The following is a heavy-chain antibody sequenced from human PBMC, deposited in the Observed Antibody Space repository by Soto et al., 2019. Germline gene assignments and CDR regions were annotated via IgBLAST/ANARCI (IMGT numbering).Heavy chain of an antibody. D-gene: IGHD2-15*01. CDR3: GKVLIGATRHTDVDS. J-gene: IGHJ4*02. V-gene: IGHV4-39*01. CDR2: IYYDEST. CDR1: GVSLNSGHYY. Sequence: QVQLQESGPGLLKPLETLSLTCTVSGVSLNSGHYYWVWIRQSPGKGLAWSASIYYDESTYYNPSLKSRVTISTYKPKNQFSLTLKSVTAADTAVYYCGKVLIGATRHTDVDSWGQGALVTVSS.